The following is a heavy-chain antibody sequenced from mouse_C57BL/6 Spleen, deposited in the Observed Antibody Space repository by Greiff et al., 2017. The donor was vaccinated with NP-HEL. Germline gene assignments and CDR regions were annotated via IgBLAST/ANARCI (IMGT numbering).Heavy chain of an antibody. CDR1: GFNIKDDY. J-gene: IGHJ1*03. Sequence: VQLQQSGAELVRPGASVKLSCTASGFNIKDDYMHWVKQRPEQGLEWIGWIDPENGDTEYASKFQGKATITADTSSNTAYLQLSSLTSEDTAVYYCTTSVGATSDWYFDVWGTGTTVTVSS. D-gene: IGHD1-1*01. V-gene: IGHV14-4*01. CDR2: IDPENGDT. CDR3: TTSVGATSDWYFDV.